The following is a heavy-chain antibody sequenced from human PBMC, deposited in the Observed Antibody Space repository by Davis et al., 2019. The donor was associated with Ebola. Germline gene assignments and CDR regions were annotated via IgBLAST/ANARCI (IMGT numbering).Heavy chain of an antibody. V-gene: IGHV3-23*01. CDR2: ISVRTDDT. D-gene: IGHD3-22*01. J-gene: IGHJ5*02. CDR1: GITFSSYS. CDR3: VRSQGYFSWFDP. Sequence: PGGSLRLSCVASGITFSSYSSTWVRQTPGKGLEWVSQISVRTDDTHYADSVKGRFTISKDYSKNTVYLQMNSLIVEDTAVYYCVRSQGYFSWFDPWGQGTLVTVSS.